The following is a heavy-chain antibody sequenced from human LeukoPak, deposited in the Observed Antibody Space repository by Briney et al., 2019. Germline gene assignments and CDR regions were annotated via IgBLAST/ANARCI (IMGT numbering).Heavy chain of an antibody. Sequence: SETLSLTCTVSGGSISSGSYYWSWIRQPAGKGLEWIGRIYTSGSTSYNPSLKSRVTISVDTSKNQFSLKLSSVTAADTAVYYCASSGYSYGYYFDYWGQGTLVTVSS. V-gene: IGHV4-61*02. CDR3: ASSGYSYGYYFDY. J-gene: IGHJ4*02. CDR1: GGSISSGSYY. CDR2: IYTSGST. D-gene: IGHD5-18*01.